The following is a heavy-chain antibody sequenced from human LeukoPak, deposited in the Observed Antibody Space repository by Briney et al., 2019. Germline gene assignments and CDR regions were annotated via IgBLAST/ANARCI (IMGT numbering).Heavy chain of an antibody. CDR3: ARHYCSSTSCYTIDY. D-gene: IGHD2-2*02. Sequence: KSSETLSLTCTVSGGSISSSSYYWGWIRQPPGKGLEWIGSIYYSGSTYYNPSLKSRVTISVDTSKNQFSLKLSSVTAADTAVYYCARHYCSSTSCYTIDYWGRGTLVTVSS. V-gene: IGHV4-39*01. CDR2: IYYSGST. J-gene: IGHJ4*02. CDR1: GGSISSSSYY.